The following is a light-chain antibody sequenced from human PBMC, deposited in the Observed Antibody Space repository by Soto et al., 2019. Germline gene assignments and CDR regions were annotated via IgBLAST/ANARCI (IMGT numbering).Light chain of an antibody. V-gene: IGKV1-39*01. CDR3: QQSYYSPWT. CDR2: AAS. J-gene: IGKJ1*01. CDR1: RSIGTY. Sequence: DTQMTQSPSSLSASVGDRVTITCRASRSIGTYLNWYQRTPGKAPKTLIYAASTLQRGVPSRFRGSGSWTDFSLTITNAQPEYFAIDFCQQSYYSPWTFGQGTKVESK.